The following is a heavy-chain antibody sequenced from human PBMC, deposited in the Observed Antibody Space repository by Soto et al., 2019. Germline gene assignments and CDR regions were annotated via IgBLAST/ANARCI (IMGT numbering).Heavy chain of an antibody. V-gene: IGHV4-34*01. Sequence: QVQLQQWGAGLLKPSETLSLTCGVYGGSFSEYYWNWIRQPPGMGLEWIGDLSHTGNTKYNPSLKSRLTISLDTSKRQFSLQLRSVTAADTAMYYCVLFVEADALSDSWAQGTLVSVSS. CDR3: VLFVEADALSDS. CDR1: GGSFSEYY. D-gene: IGHD2-15*01. J-gene: IGHJ4*02. CDR2: LSHTGNT.